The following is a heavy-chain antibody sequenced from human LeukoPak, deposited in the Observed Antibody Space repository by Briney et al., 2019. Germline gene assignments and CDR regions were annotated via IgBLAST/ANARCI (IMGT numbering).Heavy chain of an antibody. J-gene: IGHJ6*02. CDR1: GFTVSSNY. V-gene: IGHV3-66*01. Sequence: GGSLRLSCAASGFTVSSNYMSWVRQAPGKGLEWVSVIYSGGSTYYADSVKGRFTISRDNSKNTLYLQMISLRAEDTAVYYCARDERGDRYYYYGMDVWGQGTTVTVSS. D-gene: IGHD2-21*02. CDR3: ARDERGDRYYYYGMDV. CDR2: IYSGGST.